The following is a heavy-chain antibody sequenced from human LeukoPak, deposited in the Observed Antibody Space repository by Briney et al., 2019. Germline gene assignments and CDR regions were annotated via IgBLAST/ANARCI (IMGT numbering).Heavy chain of an antibody. V-gene: IGHV4-30-2*01. J-gene: IGHJ5*02. Sequence: SETLSLTCAVSGGSISSGGYSWSWIRQPPGKGLEWTGYIYHSGSTYYNPSLKSRVTISVDRSKNQFSLKLSSVTAADTAVYYCARGQDWFDPWGQGTLVTVSS. CDR2: IYHSGST. CDR3: ARGQDWFDP. CDR1: GGSISSGGYS.